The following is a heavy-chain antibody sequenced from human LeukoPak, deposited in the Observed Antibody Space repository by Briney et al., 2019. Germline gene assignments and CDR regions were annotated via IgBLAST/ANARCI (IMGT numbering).Heavy chain of an antibody. CDR3: ARGASVLLWFGESYGGFDP. Sequence: ASVKVSCKASGGTFSSYAISWVRQAPGQGLEWMGGIIPIFGTANYAQKFQGRVTITADESTSTAYMELSSLRSEDTAVYYCARGASVLLWFGESYGGFDPWGQGTLVTVSS. CDR2: IIPIFGTA. CDR1: GGTFSSYA. D-gene: IGHD3-10*01. V-gene: IGHV1-69*13. J-gene: IGHJ5*02.